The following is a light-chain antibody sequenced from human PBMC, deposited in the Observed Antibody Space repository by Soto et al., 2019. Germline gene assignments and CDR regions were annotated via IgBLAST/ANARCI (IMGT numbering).Light chain of an antibody. V-gene: IGLV2-14*01. CDR2: QVS. Sequence: QLVLTQPASVSGSPGQSITISCTGTSSDVGGYNYVSWYRHHPGKAPKLMIYQVSNRASGISYRFSGSKSGNTASLSISGLQAEDEADYYCSSYSGATTLVVFGGGTKLTVL. CDR1: SSDVGGYNY. J-gene: IGLJ3*02. CDR3: SSYSGATTLVV.